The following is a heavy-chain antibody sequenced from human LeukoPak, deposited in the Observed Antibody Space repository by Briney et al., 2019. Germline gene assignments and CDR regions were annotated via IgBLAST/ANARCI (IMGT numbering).Heavy chain of an antibody. V-gene: IGHV4-34*01. J-gene: IGHJ1*01. CDR2: INHSGST. CDR3: ARAYSPYCSGSCNRAEYFQH. D-gene: IGHD2-15*01. CDR1: GGSFSGYY. Sequence: SETLSLTCAVYGGSFSGYYWSWIRQPPGKGLEWIGEINHSGSTNYNPSLRSRVTVSVDTSKNQFSLKLSSVTAADTAVYYCARAYSPYCSGSCNRAEYFQHWGQGTLVTVSS.